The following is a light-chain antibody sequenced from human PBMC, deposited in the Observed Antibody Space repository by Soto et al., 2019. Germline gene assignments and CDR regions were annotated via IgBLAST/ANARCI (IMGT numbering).Light chain of an antibody. J-gene: IGLJ2*01. Sequence: QSGLTQPASVSGSPGQSITISCTGISSDVGSYNLVSWYQQHPGKAPKVMIYEGSKRPSGVSNRFSGSRPGNTASLTISGLQAEDEAHYYCSSYAGSSTHVVFGGGTKLTVL. CDR1: SSDVGSYNL. CDR3: SSYAGSSTHVV. V-gene: IGLV2-23*01. CDR2: EGS.